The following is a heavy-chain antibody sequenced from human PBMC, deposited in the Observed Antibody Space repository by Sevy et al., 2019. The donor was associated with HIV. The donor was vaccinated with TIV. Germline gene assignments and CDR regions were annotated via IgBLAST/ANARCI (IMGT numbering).Heavy chain of an antibody. CDR2: IGTAGDT. J-gene: IGHJ6*02. D-gene: IGHD4-17*01. CDR1: GFTFSSYD. CDR3: ARAMTTVTTYGMDV. Sequence: GGSLRLSCAASGFTFSSYDMHWVRQATGKGLECVSAIGTAGDTYYPGSVKGRFTISRENAKNSLYLQMNSLRAGDTAVYYCARAMTTVTTYGMDVWGQGTTVTVSS. V-gene: IGHV3-13*01.